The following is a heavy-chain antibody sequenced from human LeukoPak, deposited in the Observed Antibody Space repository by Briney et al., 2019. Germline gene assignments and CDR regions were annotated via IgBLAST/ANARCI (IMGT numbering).Heavy chain of an antibody. D-gene: IGHD3-22*01. CDR3: ASSGTYMIVAGAFDI. J-gene: IGHJ3*02. Sequence: PSETLSLTCVVSGDSISSTTYFWGWIRQPPGKGLEYIGTMHYSGGGDYNPSLKSRVTISVDTSKNHFSLKLTSVTAADTAVYYCASSGTYMIVAGAFDIWGQGTMVTVSS. CDR1: GDSISSTTYF. V-gene: IGHV4-39*01. CDR2: MHYSGGG.